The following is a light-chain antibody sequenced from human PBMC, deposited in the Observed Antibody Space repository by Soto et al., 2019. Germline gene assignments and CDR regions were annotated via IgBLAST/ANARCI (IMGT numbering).Light chain of an antibody. V-gene: IGKV3D-15*01. J-gene: IGKJ4*01. CDR1: QSVSSN. Sequence: EVLMTQSPATLSLSPGERATLSCRASQSVSSNLAWYQQRRGQAPRLLTYGASSRATGIPARFSGSGSGTEFTLTISSLQSEDFAVYYCQQYDNWPPLTFGGGTKVDIK. CDR2: GAS. CDR3: QQYDNWPPLT.